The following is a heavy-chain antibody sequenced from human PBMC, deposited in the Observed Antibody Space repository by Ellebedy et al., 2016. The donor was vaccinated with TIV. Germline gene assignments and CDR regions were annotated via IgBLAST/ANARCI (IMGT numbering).Heavy chain of an antibody. D-gene: IGHD2-15*01. CDR1: GGSISSSSYY. Sequence: MPSETLSLTFTVSGGSISSSSYYWGSIRQRPGKGLEWIGIIYYSGRTYYNPSPKSRVTISVDTSKNQFSLKLSSVTAADTAVYYCARGDIAGVYGMDVWGQGTTVTVSS. V-gene: IGHV4-39*07. CDR2: IYYSGRT. CDR3: ARGDIAGVYGMDV. J-gene: IGHJ6*02.